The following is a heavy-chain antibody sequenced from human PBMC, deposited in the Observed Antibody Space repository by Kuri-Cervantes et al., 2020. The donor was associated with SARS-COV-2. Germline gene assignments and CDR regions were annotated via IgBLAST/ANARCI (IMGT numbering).Heavy chain of an antibody. D-gene: IGHD3-3*01. CDR3: ERDLLLPHTIFGVVHTEVYYYYYMDV. CDR2: MYYSGST. J-gene: IGHJ6*03. Sequence: SETLSLTCTVSGDSISSSRYYWGWIRQPPGKGLEWIGSMYYSGSTYYNPSLKSRLTISVDTSKNQFSLKLSAVTAVETAVYYCERDLLLPHTIFGVVHTEVYYYYYMDVWGKGTTVTVSS. CDR1: GDSISSSRYY. V-gene: IGHV4-39*02.